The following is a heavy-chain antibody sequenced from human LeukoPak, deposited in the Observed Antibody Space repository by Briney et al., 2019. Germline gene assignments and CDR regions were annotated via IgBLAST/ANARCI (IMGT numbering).Heavy chain of an antibody. CDR2: IHNSGDA. J-gene: IGHJ4*02. D-gene: IGHD3-22*01. Sequence: SETLSLTCIASGGSISSANYYWRWIRQPPGKGLEWIGYIHNSGDAYYNPSLRRRVYMAVDTSKNQLSLKLSSVTAADTAVYYCARYNYYGTSGYDYWGLGTLVTVSS. CDR1: GGSISSANYY. CDR3: ARYNYYGTSGYDY. V-gene: IGHV4-30-4*01.